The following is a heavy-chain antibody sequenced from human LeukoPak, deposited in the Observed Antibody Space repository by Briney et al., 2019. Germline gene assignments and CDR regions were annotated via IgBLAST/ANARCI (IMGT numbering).Heavy chain of an antibody. CDR2: IRYDGSNK. D-gene: IGHD4-17*01. Sequence: GGSLRLSCAASGFTFSSYGMHWVRQAPGKGLEWVAFIRYDGSNKHYADSVKGRFTISRDNSKNTLYLQMNSLRAEDTAVYYCAKDLRSTVTTLIDYWGQGTLVTVSS. J-gene: IGHJ4*02. V-gene: IGHV3-30*02. CDR1: GFTFSSYG. CDR3: AKDLRSTVTTLIDY.